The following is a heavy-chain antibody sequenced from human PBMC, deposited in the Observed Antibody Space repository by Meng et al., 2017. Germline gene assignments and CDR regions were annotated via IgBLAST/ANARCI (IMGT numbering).Heavy chain of an antibody. J-gene: IGHJ4*02. D-gene: IGHD4-17*01. CDR2: IYYSGST. CDR3: ARLAYYGDYRYYFDY. CDR1: GGSFSGYY. Sequence: SETLSLTCAVYGGSFSGYYWSWIRQPPGKGLEWIGSIYYSGSTYYNPSLKSRVTISVDTSKNQFSLRLSSVTAADTAVYYCARLAYYGDYRYYFDYWGRGTLVTVSS. V-gene: IGHV4-34*01.